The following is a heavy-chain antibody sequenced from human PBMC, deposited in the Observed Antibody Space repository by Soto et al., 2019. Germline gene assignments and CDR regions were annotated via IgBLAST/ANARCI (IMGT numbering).Heavy chain of an antibody. D-gene: IGHD5-12*01. Sequence: SETLSLTCAVYGGSFSGYYWSWIRQPPGKGLEWIGEINHSGSTNYNPSLKSRVTISVDTSKNQFSLKLSSVTAADTAAYYCARGPEIVATIWGQGTLVTVSS. CDR1: GGSFSGYY. V-gene: IGHV4-34*01. J-gene: IGHJ4*02. CDR2: INHSGST. CDR3: ARGPEIVATI.